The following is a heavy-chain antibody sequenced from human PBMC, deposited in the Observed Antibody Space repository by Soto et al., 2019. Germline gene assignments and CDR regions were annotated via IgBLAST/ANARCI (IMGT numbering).Heavy chain of an antibody. J-gene: IGHJ4*02. V-gene: IGHV3-30*04. CDR2: ISHGGRVT. CDR3: AREPYGDSQYFDY. Sequence: QVQLVESGGGLVQPGTSLRLSCAASGFTFNSLSLHWVRQRPDKGLEWVAVISHGGRVTFYADFVKGRFTVSRDNTKNTIYLQVNSLRAKDTAVYYCAREPYGDSQYFDYWGQGTLVTVSS. D-gene: IGHD2-21*02. CDR1: GFTFNSLS.